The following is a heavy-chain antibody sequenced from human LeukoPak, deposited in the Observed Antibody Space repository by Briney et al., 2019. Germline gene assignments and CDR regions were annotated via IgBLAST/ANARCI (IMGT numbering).Heavy chain of an antibody. J-gene: IGHJ4*02. CDR1: GGSISSYY. Sequence: PSETLSLTCTVSGGSISSYYWSWIRQPAGKGLEWIGRIYTSGSTNYNPSLKSRVTMSVDTSKNQFSLKLSSVTAADTAVYYCARSPLYTAMVQFDYWGQGTLVTVSS. CDR2: IYTSGST. D-gene: IGHD5-18*01. V-gene: IGHV4-4*07. CDR3: ARSPLYTAMVQFDY.